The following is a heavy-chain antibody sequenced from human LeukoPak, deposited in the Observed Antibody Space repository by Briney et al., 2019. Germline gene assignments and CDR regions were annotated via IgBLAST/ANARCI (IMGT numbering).Heavy chain of an antibody. CDR3: ARVAQGAYSSSSWNYYYYYMDV. J-gene: IGHJ6*03. D-gene: IGHD6-6*01. Sequence: SETLSLTCTVSGGSISSGSYYWSWIRQPAGKGLEWIGRIYTSGSTNYNPSLKSRVTISVDTSKNQFSLKLSSVTAADTAVYYCARVAQGAYSSSSWNYYYYYMDVWGKGTTVTVSS. CDR2: IYTSGST. CDR1: GGSISSGSYY. V-gene: IGHV4-61*02.